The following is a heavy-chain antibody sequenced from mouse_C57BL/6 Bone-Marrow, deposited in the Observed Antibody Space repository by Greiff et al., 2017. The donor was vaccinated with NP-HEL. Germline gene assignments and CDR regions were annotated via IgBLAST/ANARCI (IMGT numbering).Heavy chain of an antibody. CDR3: AREIIYYYGSSYAMDY. V-gene: IGHV1-59*01. Sequence: VQLQQPGAELVRPGTSVKLSCKASGYTFTSYWMHWVKQRPGQGLEWIGVIDPSDSYTNYNQKFKGKATLTVDTSSSTAYMQLSSLTSEDSAVYYCAREIIYYYGSSYAMDYWGQGTSVTVSS. D-gene: IGHD1-1*01. CDR2: IDPSDSYT. J-gene: IGHJ4*01. CDR1: GYTFTSYW.